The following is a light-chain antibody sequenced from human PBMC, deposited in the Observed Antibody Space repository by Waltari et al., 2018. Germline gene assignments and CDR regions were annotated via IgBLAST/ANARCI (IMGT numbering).Light chain of an antibody. CDR1: QDISSW. J-gene: IGKJ2*01. V-gene: IGKV1-12*01. CDR2: GAS. Sequence: DIQMTQSPSSVPASVGDRVTITSRASQDISSWLAWYQQKPGTAPKLLIYGASSLQIGVPSRFSGSRSGTDFTLTITNLQPEDFATYYCLQANSFPYTFGQGTKLEIK. CDR3: LQANSFPYT.